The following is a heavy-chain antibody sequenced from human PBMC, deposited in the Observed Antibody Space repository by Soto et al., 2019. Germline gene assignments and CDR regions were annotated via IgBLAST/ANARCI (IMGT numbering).Heavy chain of an antibody. CDR2: INSDGTEI. J-gene: IGHJ6*02. V-gene: IGHV3-74*01. CDR1: GLDFRNTW. D-gene: IGHD2-15*01. Sequence: GGSLRLSCAASGLDFRNTWVHWVRQVPGKGLVWVSRINSDGTEITYADSVKGRFTVSRDNAKNSLYLQMSSRRAEDTAVYYCARGCSGGSCYWDYYYGMDVWGQGTTVTVSS. CDR3: ARGCSGGSCYWDYYYGMDV.